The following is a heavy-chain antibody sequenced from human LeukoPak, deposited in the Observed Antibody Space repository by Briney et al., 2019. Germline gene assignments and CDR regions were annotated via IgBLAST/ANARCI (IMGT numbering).Heavy chain of an antibody. J-gene: IGHJ5*02. CDR1: GGTFSSYA. V-gene: IGHV1-69*04. CDR2: IIPILGIA. Sequence: SVKVSRKASGGTFSSYAISWVRQAPGQGLEWMGRIIPILGIANYAQKFQGRVTITADKSTSTAYMELSSLRSEDTAVYYCARSPPRNRTRRGPHWFDPWGQGTLVTVSS. CDR3: ARSPPRNRTRRGPHWFDP. D-gene: IGHD1/OR15-1a*01.